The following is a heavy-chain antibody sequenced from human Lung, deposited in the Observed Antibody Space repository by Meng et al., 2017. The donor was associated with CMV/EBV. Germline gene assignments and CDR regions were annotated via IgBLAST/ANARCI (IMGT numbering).Heavy chain of an antibody. Sequence: SXTLSLTCTVSGGSISSYYWSWIRQPPGKGLEWIGYIHYSGSTNYNPSLKSRVTIPVDTSKNQFSLKLSSVTAASTAVYYCARDLGYCSSTSCYYYYGMDVWGQGPTVTVAS. V-gene: IGHV4-59*01. CDR2: IHYSGST. CDR3: ARDLGYCSSTSCYYYYGMDV. D-gene: IGHD2-2*01. J-gene: IGHJ6*02. CDR1: GGSISSYY.